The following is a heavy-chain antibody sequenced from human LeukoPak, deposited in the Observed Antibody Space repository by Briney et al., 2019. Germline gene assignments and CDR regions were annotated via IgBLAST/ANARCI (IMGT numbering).Heavy chain of an antibody. J-gene: IGHJ6*02. D-gene: IGHD3-10*01. CDR1: GFTFSSYG. CDR3: ARALWSGPVYYGMDV. CDR2: ISSTSSYI. V-gene: IGHV3-21*01. Sequence: GGSLRLSCAASGFTFSSYGMHWVRQAPGKGLEWVSSISSTSSYIYYADSMKGRFTISRDNAKNSLYLQMNSLRAEDTAVYYCARALWSGPVYYGMDVWGQGTTVTVSS.